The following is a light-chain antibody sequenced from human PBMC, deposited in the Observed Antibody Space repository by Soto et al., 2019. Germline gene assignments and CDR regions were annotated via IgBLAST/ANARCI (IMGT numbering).Light chain of an antibody. V-gene: IGKV3-15*01. CDR1: QSVSSK. CDR3: QHYNNWPPWT. J-gene: IGKJ1*01. CDR2: GAS. Sequence: EIVMTQSPATLSVSPGERATLSCRASQSVSSKLAWYQHKPGQAPRLLIHGASTRATGIPARFSGSGSGTEFTLTISSLQSEDFAVYYCQHYNNWPPWTFGQGTKVEIK.